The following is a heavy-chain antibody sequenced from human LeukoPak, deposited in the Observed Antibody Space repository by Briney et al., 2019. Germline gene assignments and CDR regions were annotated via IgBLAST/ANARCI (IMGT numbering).Heavy chain of an antibody. J-gene: IGHJ4*02. Sequence: PSETLSLTCTVSGGSISSYYWSWVRQPAGKGLEWIGRIYYSGSTYYNPSLKSRVTISVDTSKNQFSLKLSSVTAADTAVYYCARGGTTRRLFDYWGQGTLVTVSS. V-gene: IGHV4-4*07. CDR3: ARGGTTRRLFDY. CDR2: IYYSGST. CDR1: GGSISSYY. D-gene: IGHD1-26*01.